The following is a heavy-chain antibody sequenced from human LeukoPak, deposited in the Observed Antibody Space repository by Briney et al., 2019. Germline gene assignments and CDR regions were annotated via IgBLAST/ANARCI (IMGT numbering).Heavy chain of an antibody. CDR3: ARVPQPGLRYFDWLPNWFDP. Sequence: SETLSLTCTVSGGSISSSSYYWGWIRQPPGKGLEWIGSIYYSGSTYYNPSLKSRVTISVDTSKNQFSLKLSSVTAADTAVYYCARVPQPGLRYFDWLPNWFDPWGQGTLVTVSS. CDR1: GGSISSSSYY. V-gene: IGHV4-39*07. D-gene: IGHD3-9*01. CDR2: IYYSGST. J-gene: IGHJ5*02.